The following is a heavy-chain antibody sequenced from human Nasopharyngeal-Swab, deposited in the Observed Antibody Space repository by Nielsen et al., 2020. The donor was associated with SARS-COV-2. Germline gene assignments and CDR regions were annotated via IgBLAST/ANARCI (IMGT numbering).Heavy chain of an antibody. J-gene: IGHJ4*02. D-gene: IGHD6-13*01. Sequence: SETLSLTCTVSGDSIANSTFYWGWIRQPPGKGLEWIGNIYYNGNTYQNPSLKSRLTISVAKSKNQFSLQLISVTAADTAVYYCVRSSSWYYFDYWAQGTQVTVSS. CDR1: GDSIANSTFY. CDR3: VRSSSWYYFDY. CDR2: IYYNGNT. V-gene: IGHV4-39*01.